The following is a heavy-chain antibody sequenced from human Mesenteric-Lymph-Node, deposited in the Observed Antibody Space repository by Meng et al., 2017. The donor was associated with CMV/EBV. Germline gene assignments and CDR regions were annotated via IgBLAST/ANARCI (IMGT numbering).Heavy chain of an antibody. CDR1: GYTFTGYY. CDR3: ARAQAGYYDTSGYYDGGGYFDY. Sequence: ASVKVSCKASGYTFTGYYMHWVRQAPGQGLEWMGWINPNSGGTNYAQKFQGRVTMTRDTSISTAYMELSRLRSDDTAVYYCARAQAGYYDTSGYYDGGGYFDYWGQGTLVTVSS. V-gene: IGHV1-2*02. D-gene: IGHD3-22*01. J-gene: IGHJ4*02. CDR2: INPNSGGT.